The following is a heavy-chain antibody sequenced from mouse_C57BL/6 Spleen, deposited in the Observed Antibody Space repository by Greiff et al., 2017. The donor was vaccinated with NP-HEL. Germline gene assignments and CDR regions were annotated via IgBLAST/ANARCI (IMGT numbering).Heavy chain of an antibody. D-gene: IGHD1-1*01. CDR1: GYTFTDYN. CDR3: ARREDYGSRNWYFDV. CDR2: INPNNGGT. J-gene: IGHJ1*03. V-gene: IGHV1-22*01. Sequence: VQLQQSGPELVKPGASVKMSCKASGYTFTDYNMHWVKQSHGKSLEWIGYINPNNGGTSYNQKFKGKATLTVNKSSSTAYMELRNLTSEDSAVYYCARREDYGSRNWYFDVWGTGTTVTVSS.